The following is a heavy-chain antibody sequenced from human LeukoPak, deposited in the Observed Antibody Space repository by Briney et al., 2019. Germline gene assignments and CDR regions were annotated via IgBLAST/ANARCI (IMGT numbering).Heavy chain of an antibody. CDR3: ARDARDGYGGNPFDY. V-gene: IGHV3-23*01. J-gene: IGHJ4*02. Sequence: GGSLRLSCAASGFTFSSYAMYRVRQAPGKGLEWVSVVRGSGGTTYYADSVKGRFTISRDNSKNTLYLQMNSLRAEDTAVYYCARDARDGYGGNPFDYWGQGTLVTVSS. D-gene: IGHD4-23*01. CDR2: VRGSGGTT. CDR1: GFTFSSYA.